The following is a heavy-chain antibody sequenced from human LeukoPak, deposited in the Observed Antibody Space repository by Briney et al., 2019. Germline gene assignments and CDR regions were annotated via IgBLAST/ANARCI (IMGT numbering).Heavy chain of an antibody. D-gene: IGHD3-22*01. V-gene: IGHV4-59*01. CDR1: GGSISSYY. Sequence: PSETLSLTCTVSGGSISSYYWSWIRQPPGKGLEWIGYIYYSGSTNYNPSLKSRVTISADTSKNQFSLKLSSVTAADTAVYYCARVRIDGYYPDAFDIWGQGTMVTVSS. CDR2: IYYSGST. J-gene: IGHJ3*02. CDR3: ARVRIDGYYPDAFDI.